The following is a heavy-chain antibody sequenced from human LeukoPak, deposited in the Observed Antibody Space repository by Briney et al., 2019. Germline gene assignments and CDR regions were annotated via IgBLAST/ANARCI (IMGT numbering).Heavy chain of an antibody. CDR3: ARDRDSSELYYYYYMDG. V-gene: IGHV4-4*07. Sequence: SETLSLTCTVSGGSISSYYWSWIRQPAGKGLEWIGRIYTSGSTNYHPSLKSRVTMTVDTTKNQFSLKLSSVTADDTAVYYCARDRDSSELYYYYYMDGWGKGATVTIAS. CDR1: GGSISSYY. D-gene: IGHD3-22*01. CDR2: IYTSGST. J-gene: IGHJ6*03.